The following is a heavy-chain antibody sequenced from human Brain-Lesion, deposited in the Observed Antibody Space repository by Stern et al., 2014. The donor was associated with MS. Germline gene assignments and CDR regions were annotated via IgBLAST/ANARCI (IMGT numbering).Heavy chain of an antibody. J-gene: IGHJ6*02. CDR2: INPNTGGT. CDR3: ARDQRGITIFGVVTDYYYLGMDV. Sequence: DQLVESGAEVKKPGASVKVSCKTSGYIFTGYYIHWVRQAPGQGLEWMAWINPNTGGTKYAQKVQGGVTMSRDTSISTAYVELSSLTSDDTAVYYCARDQRGITIFGVVTDYYYLGMDVWGQGTTVTVSS. D-gene: IGHD3-3*01. V-gene: IGHV1-2*02. CDR1: GYIFTGYY.